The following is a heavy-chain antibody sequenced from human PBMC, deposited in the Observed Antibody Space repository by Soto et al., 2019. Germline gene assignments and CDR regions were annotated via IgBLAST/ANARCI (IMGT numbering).Heavy chain of an antibody. CDR2: INHSGST. CDR1: GGSFSGYY. Sequence: SETLSLTCAVYGGSFSGYYWSWIRQPPGKGLEWIGEINHSGSTNYNPSLKSRVTISVDTSKNQFSLKLSSVTAADTAVYYCASSSSRHYYDSSGFSRLTYSGQGTLVTVSS. V-gene: IGHV4-34*01. J-gene: IGHJ4*02. D-gene: IGHD3-22*01. CDR3: ASSSSRHYYDSSGFSRLTY.